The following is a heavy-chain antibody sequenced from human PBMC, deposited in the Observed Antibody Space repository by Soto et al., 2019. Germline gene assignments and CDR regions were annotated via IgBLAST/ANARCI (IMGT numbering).Heavy chain of an antibody. Sequence: QVQLVQSGAEVKKPGASVKVSCKASGYSFTSYSMHWVRQAPGQGIEWKGAINPSGSSTSYAQKFQGRVTLTIDTSTTTVSMEPSSLRSEDTAVYYCARAQAARQQCFHHWGQGTRVSVSS. J-gene: IGHJ1*01. CDR1: GYSFTSYS. D-gene: IGHD6-6*01. V-gene: IGHV1-46*01. CDR3: ARAQAARQQCFHH. CDR2: INPSGSST.